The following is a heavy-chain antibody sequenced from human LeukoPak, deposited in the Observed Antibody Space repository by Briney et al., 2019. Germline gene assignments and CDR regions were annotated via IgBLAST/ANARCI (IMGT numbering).Heavy chain of an antibody. CDR1: GYAFTSCD. CDR2: MNPNSGNP. Sequence: ASVELSCNASGYAFTSCDINWVRQATGQGIEGRGWMNPNSGNPGYGEKFQGRVTMTRDTSINTAYMELTSLKSDDTAVYYCARESGLYASGSRYWGQGTLVIVSS. V-gene: IGHV1-8*02. CDR3: ARESGLYASGSRY. D-gene: IGHD3-10*01. J-gene: IGHJ4*02.